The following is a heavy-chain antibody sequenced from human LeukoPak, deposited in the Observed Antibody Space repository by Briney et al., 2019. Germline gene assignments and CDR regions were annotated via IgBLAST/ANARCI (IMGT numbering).Heavy chain of an antibody. CDR3: AWDTKVDDIT. CDR1: GYTFTSYG. V-gene: IGHV1-18*01. Sequence: ASVKVSCKASGYTFTSYGISWVRQAPGQGLEWMGWISAYNGNTNYAQKLQGRVTMTTDTSTSTAYMELRSLRYDDAAIYYCAWDTKVDDITWGQGTLITVSS. CDR2: ISAYNGNT. D-gene: IGHD4-23*01. J-gene: IGHJ4*02.